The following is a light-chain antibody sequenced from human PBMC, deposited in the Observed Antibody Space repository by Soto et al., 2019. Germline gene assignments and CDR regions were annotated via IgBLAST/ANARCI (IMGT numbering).Light chain of an antibody. Sequence: IQLTQSPSSLSASVRYRATISCRSSQDISTHLAWFAQKPGRAPQLLIYAASTLHSGVPSRFSGSGSGTDFTLTISSLQTEDFATYYCKHLNTYPITFGTGTRLEIK. CDR3: KHLNTYPIT. V-gene: IGKV1-9*01. J-gene: IGKJ5*01. CDR1: QDISTH. CDR2: AAS.